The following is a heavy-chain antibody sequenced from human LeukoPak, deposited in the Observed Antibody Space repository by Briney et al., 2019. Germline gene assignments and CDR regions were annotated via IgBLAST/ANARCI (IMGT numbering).Heavy chain of an antibody. V-gene: IGHV3-30-3*01. CDR2: ISYDGSNK. Sequence: GGSLRLSCAASGFTFSSYAMHWVRQAPGKGLEWVAVISYDGSNKYYADSVKGRFTISRDSSKNTLYLQMNSLRAEDTAVYYCARDPTPGVVAPNPDYWGQGTLVTVSS. CDR1: GFTFSSYA. CDR3: ARDPTPGVVAPNPDY. D-gene: IGHD5-12*01. J-gene: IGHJ4*02.